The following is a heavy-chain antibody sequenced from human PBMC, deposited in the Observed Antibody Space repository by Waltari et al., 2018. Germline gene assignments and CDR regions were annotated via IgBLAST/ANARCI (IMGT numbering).Heavy chain of an antibody. Sequence: QLQLQASGPGLVKPSETLSLTCTVSGSSVSSRIHYWGWIRQSPGKGLEWIGSITHSGSSYYNPSLRSRVTLLVDTSKNQFSLRVNSVTAADMALYYCARHMTTVTTSSFDYWGQGALVTVSS. CDR2: ITHSGSS. CDR1: GSSVSSRIHY. D-gene: IGHD4-17*01. CDR3: ARHMTTVTTSSFDY. J-gene: IGHJ4*02. V-gene: IGHV4-39*07.